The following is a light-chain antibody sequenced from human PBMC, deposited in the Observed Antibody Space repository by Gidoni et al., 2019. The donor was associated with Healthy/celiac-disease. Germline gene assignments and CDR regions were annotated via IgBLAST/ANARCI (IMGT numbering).Light chain of an antibody. CDR1: QGISSA. V-gene: IGKV1-13*02. J-gene: IGKJ5*01. CDR2: DAS. Sequence: AIQLTQSPSSLSASVGDRVTITCRASQGISSALAWYQQKPGKAPKLLIFDASSLESGVPSRFSGSGSWTDFTLTISSLQPEDFATYYCQQFNSYPHTFGQGTRLEI. CDR3: QQFNSYPHT.